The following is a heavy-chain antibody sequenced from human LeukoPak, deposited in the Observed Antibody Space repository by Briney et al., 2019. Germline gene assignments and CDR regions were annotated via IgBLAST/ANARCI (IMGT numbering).Heavy chain of an antibody. Sequence: ASVKASCKASGYTFTSYAMHWVRQAPGQRLEWMGWINAGNGNTKYSQKFQGRVTITRDTSASTAYMELSSLRSEDTAEYYCAAQGNLLLWFGELSSWGQGTLVTVSS. D-gene: IGHD3-10*01. J-gene: IGHJ5*02. CDR1: GYTFTSYA. CDR2: INAGNGNT. CDR3: AAQGNLLLWFGELSS. V-gene: IGHV1-3*01.